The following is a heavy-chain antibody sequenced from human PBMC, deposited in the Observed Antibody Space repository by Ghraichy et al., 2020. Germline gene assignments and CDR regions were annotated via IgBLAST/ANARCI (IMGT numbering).Heavy chain of an antibody. CDR1: GFIFSSYA. Sequence: GESLNISCEGSGFIFSSYAMGWVRQAPGNGLEWVSVISSNGGSTYYADSVKGRFSISRDNSKNMVYMQMNSLRVDDTAVYYCVKAPYAGSGYVEFWGRGRLVTVSS. CDR2: ISSNGGST. J-gene: IGHJ4*02. D-gene: IGHD2-15*01. V-gene: IGHV3-23*01. CDR3: VKAPYAGSGYVEF.